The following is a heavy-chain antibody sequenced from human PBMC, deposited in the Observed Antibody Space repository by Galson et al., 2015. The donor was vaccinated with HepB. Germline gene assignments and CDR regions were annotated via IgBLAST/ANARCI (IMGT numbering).Heavy chain of an antibody. CDR1: GFTFSTYA. J-gene: IGHJ4*02. V-gene: IGHV3-64D*06. Sequence: SLRLSCAASGFTFSTYAMHWVRQAPGKGLQYVSGISSDGGRTYYADSVKGRFTISRDNSKNTLSLQMSSLTTDDSGVYYCVKEWRTGWYGFDCWGQGTLVTVSS. CDR2: ISSDGGRT. D-gene: IGHD6-19*01. CDR3: VKEWRTGWYGFDC.